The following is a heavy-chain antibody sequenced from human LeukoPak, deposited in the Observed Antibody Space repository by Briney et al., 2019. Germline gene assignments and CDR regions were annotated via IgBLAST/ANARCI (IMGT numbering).Heavy chain of an antibody. D-gene: IGHD2-15*01. CDR3: ARDRRRYCSGGSCYSLDY. CDR2: ISYDGSNK. Sequence: GGSLRLSCAASGFTFSSYAMHWVRQAPGKGLEWVAVISYDGSNKYYADSVKGRFTISRDNSKNTLYLQMNSLRAEDTAVYYCARDRRRYCSGGSCYSLDYWGQGTLVTVSS. V-gene: IGHV3-30*04. CDR1: GFTFSSYA. J-gene: IGHJ4*02.